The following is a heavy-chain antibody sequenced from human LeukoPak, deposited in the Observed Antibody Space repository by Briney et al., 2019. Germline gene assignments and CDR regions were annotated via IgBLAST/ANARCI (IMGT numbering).Heavy chain of an antibody. V-gene: IGHV3-30-3*01. CDR3: ARVDYDILTGSQAFDY. Sequence: PGRSLRLSCAASGFTFSSYAMHWVRQAPGKGLEWVAVISYDGSNKYYADSVKGRFTISRDNSKNTLYLQMNSPRAEDTAVYYCARVDYDILTGSQAFDYWGQGTLVTVSS. CDR2: ISYDGSNK. CDR1: GFTFSSYA. J-gene: IGHJ4*02. D-gene: IGHD3-9*01.